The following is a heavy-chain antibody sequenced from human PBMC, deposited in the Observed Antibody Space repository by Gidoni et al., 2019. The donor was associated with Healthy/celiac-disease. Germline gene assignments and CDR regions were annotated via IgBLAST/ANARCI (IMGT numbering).Heavy chain of an antibody. J-gene: IGHJ3*02. CDR3: ARDSSDIVVVVAATEAFDI. CDR1: GFTFSSYG. CDR2: IWYDGSNK. Sequence: QVQLVESGGGVVQPGRSMRLSCAASGFTFSSYGVHWVRQAPGKGLEWVAVIWYDGSNKYYADSVKGRFIISRDNSKNTLYLQMNSLRAEDTAVYYCARDSSDIVVVVAATEAFDIWGQGTMVTVSS. V-gene: IGHV3-33*01. D-gene: IGHD2-15*01.